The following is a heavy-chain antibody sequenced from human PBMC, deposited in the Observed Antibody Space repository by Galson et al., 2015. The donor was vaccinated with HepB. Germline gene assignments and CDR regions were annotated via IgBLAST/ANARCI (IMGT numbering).Heavy chain of an antibody. CDR3: ARDYDPSARPLSYFDL. D-gene: IGHD3-3*01. CDR2: IKQDGSEK. J-gene: IGHJ2*01. CDR1: GFTFSMYW. Sequence: SLRLSCAASGFTFSMYWMNWFGKTPGKGLEWVANIKQDGSEKYYVDSVKGRFTISRDNTANALYPQMNSLRAEDTAVYYCARDYDPSARPLSYFDLWGRGTLVTVSS. V-gene: IGHV3-7*01.